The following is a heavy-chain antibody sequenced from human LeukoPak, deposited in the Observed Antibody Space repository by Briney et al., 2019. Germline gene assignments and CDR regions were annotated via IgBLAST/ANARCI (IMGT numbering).Heavy chain of an antibody. D-gene: IGHD3-22*01. V-gene: IGHV3-7*01. J-gene: IGHJ4*02. CDR1: GFTFSSHW. Sequence: GESLRLSCAGSGFTFSSHWMSWVRQAPGKGPEWVANIKQDGGEKYYVDSVKGRFTISRDNAKNSLYLQMNSLRAEDTAVYYCARARYYYDSSGYYLDYWGQGTLVTVSS. CDR3: ARARYYYDSSGYYLDY. CDR2: IKQDGGEK.